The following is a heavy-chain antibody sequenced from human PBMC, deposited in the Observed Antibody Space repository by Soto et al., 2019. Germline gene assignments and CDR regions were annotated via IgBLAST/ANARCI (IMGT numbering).Heavy chain of an antibody. CDR2: IIPIFGTA. J-gene: IGHJ3*02. CDR1: GGTFSSYA. CDR3: ARGGVDTAMVDAFDI. D-gene: IGHD5-18*01. V-gene: IGHV1-69*13. Sequence: SVKVSCKASGGTFSSYAISWVRRAPGQGLEWMGGIIPIFGTANYAQKFQGRVTITADESTSTAYMELSSLRSEDTAVYYCARGGVDTAMVDAFDIWGQGTMVTVSS.